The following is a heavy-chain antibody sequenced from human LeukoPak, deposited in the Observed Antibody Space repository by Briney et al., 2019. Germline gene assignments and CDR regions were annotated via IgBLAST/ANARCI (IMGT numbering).Heavy chain of an antibody. V-gene: IGHV3-21*01. CDR3: ARDGRCSSTSCYYFDY. D-gene: IGHD2-2*01. CDR1: GFTFSSYS. CDR2: ISSSSSYI. Sequence: PGGSLRLSCAASGFTFSSYSMNWVRQAPGKGLEWVSSISSSSSYIYYANSVKGRFTISRDNAKNSLYLQMNSLRAEDTAVYYCARDGRCSSTSCYYFDYWGQGTLVTVSS. J-gene: IGHJ4*02.